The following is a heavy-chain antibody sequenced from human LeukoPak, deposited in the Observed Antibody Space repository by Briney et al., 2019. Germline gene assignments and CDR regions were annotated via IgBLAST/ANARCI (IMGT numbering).Heavy chain of an antibody. CDR3: ARAGVVAAAFDY. CDR2: INHSGST. Sequence: SETLSLTCAVYGGSFSSYYRSWIRQPPGKGLEWIGEINHSGSTNYNPSLKSRVTISVDTSKNQFSLKLSSVTAADTAVYYCARAGVVAAAFDYWGQGTLVTVSS. V-gene: IGHV4-34*01. D-gene: IGHD6-13*01. J-gene: IGHJ4*02. CDR1: GGSFSSYY.